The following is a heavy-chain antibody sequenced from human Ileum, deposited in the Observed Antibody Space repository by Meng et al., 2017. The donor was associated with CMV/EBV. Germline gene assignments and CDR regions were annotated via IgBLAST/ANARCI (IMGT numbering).Heavy chain of an antibody. CDR1: GGSVSSGSYY. CDR2: IYYSGST. V-gene: IGHV4-61*01. J-gene: IGHJ4*02. Sequence: GSLRLSCTVSGGSVSSGSYYWSWIRQSPGKGLEWIGYIYYSGSTNYNPSLKSPVTISVDTSRNQFSLKLSSVTAADTAVYYCARAWSGSYINYWGQGTLVTVYS. D-gene: IGHD3-3*01. CDR3: ARAWSGSYINY.